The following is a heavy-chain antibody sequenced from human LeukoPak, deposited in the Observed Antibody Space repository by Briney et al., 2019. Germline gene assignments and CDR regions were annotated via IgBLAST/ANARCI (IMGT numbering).Heavy chain of an antibody. D-gene: IGHD2-15*01. J-gene: IGHJ4*02. CDR2: INHSGST. V-gene: IGHV4-34*01. Sequence: SETLSLTCAVYGGSFSGYYWSWIRQPPGKGLEWIGEINHSGSTNYNPSPKSRVTISVDTSKNQFSLKLSSVTAADTAVYYCARVGYCSGGSCEESDVDYWGQGTLVTVSS. CDR3: ARVGYCSGGSCEESDVDY. CDR1: GGSFSGYY.